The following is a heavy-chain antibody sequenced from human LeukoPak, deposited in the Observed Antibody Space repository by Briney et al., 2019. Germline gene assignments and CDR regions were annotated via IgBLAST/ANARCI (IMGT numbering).Heavy chain of an antibody. V-gene: IGHV4-31*03. CDR3: SRGLDSRKLGY. D-gene: IGHD3-22*01. CDR2: IHPRGMF. Sequence: SQTLSLTCTVSGASFNSDDQYWNWIRQSPGKGLEWIGIIHPRGMFYNNPSLERRVTMSRDTSKTQFSLNLNSVTAADTAVYFCSRGLDSRKLGYWGQGILVTVSS. J-gene: IGHJ4*02. CDR1: GASFNSDDQY.